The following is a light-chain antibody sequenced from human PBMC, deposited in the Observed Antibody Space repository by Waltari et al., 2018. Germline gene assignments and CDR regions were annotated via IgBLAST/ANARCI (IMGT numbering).Light chain of an antibody. V-gene: IGKV4-1*01. CDR2: WAS. J-gene: IGKJ1*01. CDR1: QSVLYSSNNKNY. CDR3: QQYYSTPWT. Sequence: DIVMTQSPDSLAVSLGERVTITCKSSQSVLYSSNNKNYLAWYQQKPGKPPKLLIYWASTREAGVPDRFSGSGSGTDFTLTISSLQAEDVAVYYCQQYYSTPWTFGQGTKVEIK.